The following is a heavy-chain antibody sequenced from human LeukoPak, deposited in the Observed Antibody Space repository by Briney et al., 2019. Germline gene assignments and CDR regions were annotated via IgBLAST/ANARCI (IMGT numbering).Heavy chain of an antibody. CDR1: GGTFSSYA. D-gene: IGHD6-6*01. Sequence: ASVKVSCKASGGTFSSYAISWVRQAPGQGLEWMGGIIPIFGTANYAQKFQGRVTITTDESTSTAYMELSSLRSEDTAVYYCARVRYSSSSTAYYYMDVWGKGTTVTVSS. V-gene: IGHV1-69*05. J-gene: IGHJ6*03. CDR3: ARVRYSSSSTAYYYMDV. CDR2: IIPIFGTA.